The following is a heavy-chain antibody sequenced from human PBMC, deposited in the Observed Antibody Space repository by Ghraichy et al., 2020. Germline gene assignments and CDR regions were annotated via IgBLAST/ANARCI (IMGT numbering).Heavy chain of an antibody. Sequence: LSLTCAASGFTFSSYAMSWVRQAPGKGLEWVSAISGSGGSTYYADSVKGRFTISRDNSKNTLYLQMNSLRAEDTAVYYCAKDRYSSSYYYYYMDVWGKGTTVTVSS. CDR2: ISGSGGST. V-gene: IGHV3-23*01. J-gene: IGHJ6*03. CDR3: AKDRYSSSYYYYYMDV. D-gene: IGHD6-6*01. CDR1: GFTFSSYA.